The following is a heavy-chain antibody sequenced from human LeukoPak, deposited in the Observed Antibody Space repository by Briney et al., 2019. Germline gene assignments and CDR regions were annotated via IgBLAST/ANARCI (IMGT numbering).Heavy chain of an antibody. CDR1: GGTFSSYA. J-gene: IGHJ5*02. Sequence: ASVKVSCKASGGTFSSYAISWVRQAPGQGLEWMGGIIPTFGTANYAQKFQGRVTITADKSTSTAYMELSSLRSEDTAVYYCARVEYCGGDCYAQGNWFDPWGQGTLVTVSS. D-gene: IGHD2-21*02. V-gene: IGHV1-69*06. CDR3: ARVEYCGGDCYAQGNWFDP. CDR2: IIPTFGTA.